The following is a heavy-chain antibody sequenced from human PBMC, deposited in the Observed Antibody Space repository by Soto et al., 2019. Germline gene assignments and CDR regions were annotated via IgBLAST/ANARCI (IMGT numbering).Heavy chain of an antibody. V-gene: IGHV1-69*02. CDR2: IIPILGIA. Sequence: ASVKVSCKASGGTFSSYTISWVPQAPGQGLEWMGRIIPILGIANYAQKFQGRVTITADKSTNTAYMELSSLRSEDTAVYYCARAIWNGFGRVIAAAGNLPWFDPWGQGTLVTVSS. J-gene: IGHJ5*02. CDR1: GGTFSSYT. CDR3: ARAIWNGFGRVIAAAGNLPWFDP. D-gene: IGHD6-13*01.